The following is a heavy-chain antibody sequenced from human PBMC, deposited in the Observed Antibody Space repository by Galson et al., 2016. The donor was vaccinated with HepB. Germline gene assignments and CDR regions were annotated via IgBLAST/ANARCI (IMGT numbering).Heavy chain of an antibody. CDR2: FADRGEST. D-gene: IGHD6-19*01. V-gene: IGHV3-23*01. J-gene: IGHJ4*02. CDR3: AKALAVPALGFDF. Sequence: SLRLSCAASGFTLRNIAMSWVRQAPGKGLEWVSGFADRGESTHYTESVKGRFTISRDSSNNTLHLQLNSLRAEDTATYYCAKALAVPALGFDFWGQGTLVTVSS. CDR1: GFTLRNIA.